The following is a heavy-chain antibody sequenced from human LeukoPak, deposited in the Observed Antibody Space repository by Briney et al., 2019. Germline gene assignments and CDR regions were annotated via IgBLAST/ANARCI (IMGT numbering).Heavy chain of an antibody. CDR2: VYYSGST. D-gene: IGHD2-2*01. J-gene: IGHJ4*02. CDR1: GGSISSGDYY. V-gene: IGHV4-30-4*08. CDR3: ARSPEYGIYFDY. Sequence: SETLSLTCTVSGGSISSGDYYWSWIRQPPGKGLEWIGYVYYSGSTYYNPSLKSRVTISVDTSKNQFSLKLSSVTAADTAVYYCARSPEYGIYFDYWGQGTLVTVSS.